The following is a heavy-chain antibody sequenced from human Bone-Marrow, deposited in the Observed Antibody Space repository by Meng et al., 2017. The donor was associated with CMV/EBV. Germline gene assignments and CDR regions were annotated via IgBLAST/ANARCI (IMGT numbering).Heavy chain of an antibody. Sequence: GESLKISCKASGYTFTGYYMHWVRQAPGQGLEWMGWINPNSGGTNYAQKFQGRVTMTRDTSISTAYMELSRLRSDDTAVYYCARDHDYSSPDYWGQGTLVTVSS. D-gene: IGHD4-11*01. CDR2: INPNSGGT. CDR1: GYTFTGYY. CDR3: ARDHDYSSPDY. J-gene: IGHJ4*02. V-gene: IGHV1-2*02.